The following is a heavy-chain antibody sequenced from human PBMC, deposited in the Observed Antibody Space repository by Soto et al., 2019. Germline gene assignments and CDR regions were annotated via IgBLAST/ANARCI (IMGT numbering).Heavy chain of an antibody. D-gene: IGHD2-2*01. CDR3: AKGQHCSSTSCYFYHYGMDV. V-gene: IGHV3-30*18. Sequence: QVQLVESGGGVVQPGRSLRLSCVASGFTFSTYGMHWVRQAPGKGLEWVAVISYDGKNKYYADSVKGRLTISRDNSKNTVELQMSRLRGEDTAVYYCAKGQHCSSTSCYFYHYGMDVWGQGTTVAVSS. J-gene: IGHJ6*02. CDR1: GFTFSTYG. CDR2: ISYDGKNK.